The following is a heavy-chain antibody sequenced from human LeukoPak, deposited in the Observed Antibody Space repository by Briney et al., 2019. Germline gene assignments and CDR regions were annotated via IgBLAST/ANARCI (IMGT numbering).Heavy chain of an antibody. CDR3: ARGRGGYYVY. Sequence: GASLQTSCKGSGSIFTSYWIGWVRQLPGKGLEWMGIIYPGDSDTRYSPSFQGQVTISADKSISTAYLQWSSLKASDTAMYYCARGRGGYYVYWGQGTLVTVSS. D-gene: IGHD3-22*01. CDR2: IYPGDSDT. J-gene: IGHJ4*02. CDR1: GSIFTSYW. V-gene: IGHV5-51*01.